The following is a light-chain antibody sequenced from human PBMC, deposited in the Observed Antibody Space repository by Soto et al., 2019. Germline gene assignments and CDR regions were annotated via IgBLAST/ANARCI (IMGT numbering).Light chain of an antibody. Sequence: QSALTQPASVSGSPGQSITISCTGTSSDVGDHNSVSWYQQQPGKAPKLMIYAVSNRPSGVSNRFSCSKSGNTASLTISALQAEDEDDYYCGSYTASITVIFGGGTKLTVL. CDR2: AVS. J-gene: IGLJ2*01. CDR1: SSDVGDHNS. CDR3: GSYTASITVI. V-gene: IGLV2-14*03.